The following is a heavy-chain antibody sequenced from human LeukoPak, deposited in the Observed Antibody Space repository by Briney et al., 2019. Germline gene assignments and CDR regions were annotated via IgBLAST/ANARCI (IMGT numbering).Heavy chain of an antibody. V-gene: IGHV1-2*02. CDR2: INPNSGGT. CDR1: GYIFTGYY. Sequence: ASVKVSCKASGYIFTGYYMHWVRQAPGQGLEWMGWINPNSGGTNYAQKFQGRVTMTRDTSISTAYMELSRLRSDDTAVYYCARKGIAVAGTGRSRNGGGNWFDPWGQGTLVTVSS. CDR3: ARKGIAVAGTGRSRNGGGNWFDP. J-gene: IGHJ5*02. D-gene: IGHD6-19*01.